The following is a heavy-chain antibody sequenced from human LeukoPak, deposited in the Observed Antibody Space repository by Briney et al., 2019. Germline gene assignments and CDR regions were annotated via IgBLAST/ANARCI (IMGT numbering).Heavy chain of an antibody. D-gene: IGHD5-24*01. CDR2: IWSDGSNK. V-gene: IGHV3-33*01. J-gene: IGHJ4*02. Sequence: GRSLRLSCSASGFTFSYYAIHWVRQAPGKGLEWVALIWSDGSNKYYADSVKGRFTISRDNSKNTLYLQMNSLRADDTAVYYCARVGQGGYNSDYWGQGTLVTVSS. CDR1: GFTFSYYA. CDR3: ARVGQGGYNSDY.